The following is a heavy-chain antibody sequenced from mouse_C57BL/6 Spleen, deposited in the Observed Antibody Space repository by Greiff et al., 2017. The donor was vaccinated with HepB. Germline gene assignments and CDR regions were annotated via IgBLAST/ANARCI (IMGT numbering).Heavy chain of an antibody. V-gene: IGHV1-55*01. Sequence: QVHVKQPGAELVKPGASVKMSCKASGYTFTSYWITWVKQRPGQGLEWIGDIYPGSGSTNYNEKFKSKATLTVDTSSSTAYMQLSSLTSEDSAVYYCARGGSNYLAWFAYWGQGTLVTVSA. CDR1: GYTFTSYW. CDR2: IYPGSGST. CDR3: ARGGSNYLAWFAY. J-gene: IGHJ3*01. D-gene: IGHD2-5*01.